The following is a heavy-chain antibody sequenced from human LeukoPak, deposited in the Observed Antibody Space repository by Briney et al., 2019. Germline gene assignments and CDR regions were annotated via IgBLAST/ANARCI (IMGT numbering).Heavy chain of an antibody. CDR3: AKDYYASGSYYNVDAFDI. D-gene: IGHD3-10*01. CDR2: IYSGGST. Sequence: GGSLRLSCAASGFTVSSNYMSWVRQAPGKGLEWVSVIYSGGSTYYADSVKGRFTISRDNSKNTLYLQMNSLRAEDTAVYYCAKDYYASGSYYNVDAFDIWGQGTMVTVSS. J-gene: IGHJ3*02. CDR1: GFTVSSNY. V-gene: IGHV3-53*01.